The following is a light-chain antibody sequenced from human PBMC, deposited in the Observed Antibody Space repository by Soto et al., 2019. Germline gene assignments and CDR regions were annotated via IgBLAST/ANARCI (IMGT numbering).Light chain of an antibody. J-gene: IGKJ1*01. V-gene: IGKV3-20*01. CDR2: GAS. Sequence: PGDRATLSCRASQSVYRNYFACYQPKPRQAPTLLIYGASNRATDIPYRFSASGSGTDFTLTITRLEAEDFAVYYCQQYDSTPPTFGQGTKVEVK. CDR1: QSVYRNY. CDR3: QQYDSTPPT.